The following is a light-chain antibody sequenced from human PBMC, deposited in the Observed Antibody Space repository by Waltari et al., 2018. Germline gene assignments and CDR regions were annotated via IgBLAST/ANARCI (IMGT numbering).Light chain of an antibody. CDR1: QSVSSN. V-gene: IGKV3-15*01. CDR2: GAS. J-gene: IGKJ3*01. Sequence: EIVMTQSPATLSVSPGERVTLSCRASQSVSSNLAWYQQKPGQPPRLLIYGASTRATGIPARFSCSGSGTEFTLTISSLQSEDFAVYYCQQYNKWPLTFGPGTKVDIK. CDR3: QQYNKWPLT.